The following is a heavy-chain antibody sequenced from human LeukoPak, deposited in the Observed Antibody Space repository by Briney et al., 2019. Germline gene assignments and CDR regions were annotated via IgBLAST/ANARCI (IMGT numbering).Heavy chain of an antibody. CDR2: INHSGST. CDR3: ARHRSKWLQSSFDY. J-gene: IGHJ4*02. V-gene: IGHV4-34*01. CDR1: GGSFSGYY. D-gene: IGHD5-24*01. Sequence: NPSETLSLTCAVYGGSFSGYYWSWIRQPPGKGLEWIGEINHSGSTNYNPSLKSRVTIPVDTSKNQFSLKLNSVTAADTAVYYCARHRSKWLQSSFDYWGQGTLVTVSS.